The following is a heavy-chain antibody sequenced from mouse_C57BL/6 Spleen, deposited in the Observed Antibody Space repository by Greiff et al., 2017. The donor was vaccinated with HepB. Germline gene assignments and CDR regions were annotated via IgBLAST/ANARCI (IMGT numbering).Heavy chain of an antibody. Sequence: QVQLQQPGAELVRPGTSVKLSCKASGYTFTSYWMHWVKQRPGQGLEWIGVIDPSDSYTNYNQKFKGKATLTVDTSSSTAYMQLSSLTSEDSAVYYCARDHYGSKAWFAYWGQGTLVTVSA. D-gene: IGHD1-1*01. J-gene: IGHJ3*01. CDR3: ARDHYGSKAWFAY. CDR2: IDPSDSYT. V-gene: IGHV1-59*01. CDR1: GYTFTSYW.